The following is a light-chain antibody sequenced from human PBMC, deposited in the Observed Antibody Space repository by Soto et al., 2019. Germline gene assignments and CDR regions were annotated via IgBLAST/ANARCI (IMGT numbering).Light chain of an antibody. CDR3: QQRRSWPPTIT. V-gene: IGKV3-15*01. CDR1: QSVSSN. CDR2: GAS. J-gene: IGKJ5*01. Sequence: EIVMTQSPATLSVSPGERATLSCRASQSVSSNLAWYQQKPGQAPRLLIYGASTRATGIPARFSGSGSGTEFTLTISSLQSVDFAVYYCQQRRSWPPTITFGQGTRLDIK.